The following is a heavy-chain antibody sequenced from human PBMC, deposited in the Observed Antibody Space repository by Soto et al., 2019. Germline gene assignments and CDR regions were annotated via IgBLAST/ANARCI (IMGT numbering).Heavy chain of an antibody. CDR2: ISYDGYLK. CDR3: AKDFKVSGIHYGTLNYYYGMDV. J-gene: IGHJ6*02. V-gene: IGHV3-30*18. D-gene: IGHD3-10*01. CDR1: GFTFSKYG. Sequence: QGQLVESGGGVVQPGRSLRLSCEASGFTFSKYGMQWVRQAPGKGLEWVAVISYDGYLKYYVDSVKGRFTVARDNSKNTLFLEMNSLRVEDTAVYFCAKDFKVSGIHYGTLNYYYGMDVWGQGTTVTVSS.